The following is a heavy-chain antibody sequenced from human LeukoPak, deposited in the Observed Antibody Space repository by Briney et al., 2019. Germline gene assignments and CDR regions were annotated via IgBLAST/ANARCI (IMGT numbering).Heavy chain of an antibody. D-gene: IGHD4-17*01. V-gene: IGHV4-59*08. Sequence: SGTLSLTCTVSGGSISSYYWSWIRQPPGKGLEWIGYIYYSGSTNYNPSLKSRVTISVDTSKNQFSLKLSSVTAADTAVYYCASSYGDYGGDYYYYGMDVWGQGTTVTVSS. CDR3: ASSYGDYGGDYYYYGMDV. CDR1: GGSISSYY. J-gene: IGHJ6*02. CDR2: IYYSGST.